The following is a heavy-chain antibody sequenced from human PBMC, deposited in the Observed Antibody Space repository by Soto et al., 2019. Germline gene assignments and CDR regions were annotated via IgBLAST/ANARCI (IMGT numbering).Heavy chain of an antibody. Sequence: GGSLRLSCAASGFTFSSYEMNWVRQAPGKGLEWVSYISSSGSTIYYADSVKGRFTISRDNAKNSLYLQMNGLGAEDTAVYYCARVGRSVGATTFDYCGHGTLVTVSS. CDR3: ARVGRSVGATTFDY. J-gene: IGHJ4*01. CDR2: ISSSGSTI. CDR1: GFTFSSYE. D-gene: IGHD1-26*01. V-gene: IGHV3-48*03.